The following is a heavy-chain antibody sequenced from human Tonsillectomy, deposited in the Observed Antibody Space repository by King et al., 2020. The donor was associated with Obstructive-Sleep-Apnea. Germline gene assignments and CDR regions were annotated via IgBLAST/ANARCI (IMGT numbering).Heavy chain of an antibody. CDR2: ISGTSGYI. J-gene: IGHJ4*02. CDR3: AREGGVGFDY. V-gene: IGHV3-21*01. D-gene: IGHD2-15*01. Sequence: VQLVESGGGLVKPGGSLRLSCAASGFTFSSYNMNWFRQAPGKGLEWVSSISGTSGYIYYAESVKGRFTISRDNAKRSLDLQMNSLRAEDTAVYYCAREGGVGFDYWGQGTLVTVSS. CDR1: GFTFSSYN.